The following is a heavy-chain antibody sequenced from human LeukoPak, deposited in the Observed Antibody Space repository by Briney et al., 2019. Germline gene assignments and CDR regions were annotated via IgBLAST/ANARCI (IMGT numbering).Heavy chain of an antibody. J-gene: IGHJ4*02. CDR1: GYTLTELS. D-gene: IGHD3-22*01. CDR3: ATDPNYYDSSGYARDY. Sequence: ASVKVSCTASGYTLTELSMHWVRQAPGKGLEWMGGFDPEDGETIYAQKFQGRVTMTEDTSTDTDYMELSSLRSEDTAVYYCATDPNYYDSSGYARDYWGQGTLVTVSS. V-gene: IGHV1-24*01. CDR2: FDPEDGET.